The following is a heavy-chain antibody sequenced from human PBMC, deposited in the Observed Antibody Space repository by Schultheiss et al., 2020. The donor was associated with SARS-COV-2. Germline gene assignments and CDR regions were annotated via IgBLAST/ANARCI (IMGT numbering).Heavy chain of an antibody. CDR1: GYTLTELS. J-gene: IGHJ3*02. D-gene: IGHD1-1*01. CDR2: FDPEDGET. Sequence: ASVKVSCKVSGYTLTELSMHWVRQAPGKGLEWMGGFDPEDGETIYAQKFQGRVTITADKSTSTAYMELSSLRSEDTAVYYCARDGWGQRIRAFDIWGQGTMVTVSS. V-gene: IGHV1-24*01. CDR3: ARDGWGQRIRAFDI.